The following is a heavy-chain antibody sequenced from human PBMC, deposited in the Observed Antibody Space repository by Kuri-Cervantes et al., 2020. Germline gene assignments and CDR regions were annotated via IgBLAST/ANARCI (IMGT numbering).Heavy chain of an antibody. CDR1: GFTFSSYA. D-gene: IGHD4-17*01. CDR2: ISGSGGST. J-gene: IGHJ4*02. V-gene: IGHV3-23*01. CDR3: AKDAYGGYVWFDY. Sequence: GESLKISCAASGFTFSSYAMSWVRQAPGKGLEWVSAISGSGGSTYYADSVKGRFTISRDNSKNTLYLQMNSLRAEDTAVYYCAKDAYGGYVWFDYWGQGTLVTVSS.